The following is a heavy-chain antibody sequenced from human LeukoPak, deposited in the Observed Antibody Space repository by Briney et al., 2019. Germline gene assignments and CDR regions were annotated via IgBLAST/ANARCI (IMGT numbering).Heavy chain of an antibody. CDR2: ISGSGGST. CDR3: AKDRGRYYYGSGSPAGAYYFDY. D-gene: IGHD3-10*01. V-gene: IGHV3-23*01. CDR1: GFTFSSYA. Sequence: GGSLRLSCAASGFTFSSYAMSWVRQAPGKGLEWVSAISGSGGSTYYADSVKGRLTISRDNSKNPLYLQMNSLRAEDTAVYYCAKDRGRYYYGSGSPAGAYYFDYWGQGTLVTVSS. J-gene: IGHJ4*02.